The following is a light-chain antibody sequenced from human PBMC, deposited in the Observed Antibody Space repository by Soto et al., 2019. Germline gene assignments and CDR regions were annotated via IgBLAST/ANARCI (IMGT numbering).Light chain of an antibody. CDR3: LQDYNYPIT. Sequence: DIQMTQSPSSVSASVGDSVTITCRASQGISSRLAWYQQKPGKAPNXLIYAASSLQSGVPSRFSGSGSGTDVTLTISSLQPEDFATYYCLQDYNYPITFGQGTRLEIK. CDR1: QGISSR. J-gene: IGKJ5*01. V-gene: IGKV1-12*01. CDR2: AAS.